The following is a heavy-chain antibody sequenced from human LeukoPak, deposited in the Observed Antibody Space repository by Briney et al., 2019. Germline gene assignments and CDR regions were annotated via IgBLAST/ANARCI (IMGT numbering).Heavy chain of an antibody. V-gene: IGHV4-39*07. D-gene: IGHD5/OR15-5a*01. CDR3: AREVASTYNWFDP. CDR1: GGSISSSIYY. Sequence: PSETLSLTCIVSGGSISSSIYYWAWVRQPPGKGLEWIGTVFYNGATQYSPSLRSRVTISIDTSTNQFSLKLTSVTAADTALYYCAREVASTYNWFDPWGQGTLVTVSS. J-gene: IGHJ5*02. CDR2: VFYNGAT.